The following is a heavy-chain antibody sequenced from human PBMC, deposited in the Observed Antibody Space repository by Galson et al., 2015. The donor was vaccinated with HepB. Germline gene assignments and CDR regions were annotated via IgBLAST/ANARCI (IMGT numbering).Heavy chain of an antibody. CDR2: IDEDGSEK. J-gene: IGHJ4*02. Sequence: SLRLSCAASGFTFSSQWMSWVRQAPGKGLEWVANIDEDGSEKYYVDSVKGRFTVSRDNAKNSLYLQMNSLRAEDTAVYYCARNRGNDYWGQGTLVTVSS. CDR3: ARNRGNDY. V-gene: IGHV3-7*03. CDR1: GFTFSSQW. D-gene: IGHD7-27*01.